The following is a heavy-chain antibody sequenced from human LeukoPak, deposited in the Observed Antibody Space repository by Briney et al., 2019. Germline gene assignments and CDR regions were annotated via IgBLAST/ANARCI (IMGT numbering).Heavy chain of an antibody. CDR3: ARVGIAAALGIDY. CDR1: GGSISSGGYY. Sequence: SQTLSLTCTVSGGSISSGGYYWSWIRQHPGKGLEWIGCIYYSGSTYYNPSLKSRVTISVDTSKNQFSLKLSSVTAADTAVYYCARVGIAAALGIDYWGQGTLVTVSS. J-gene: IGHJ4*02. CDR2: IYYSGST. V-gene: IGHV4-31*03. D-gene: IGHD6-13*01.